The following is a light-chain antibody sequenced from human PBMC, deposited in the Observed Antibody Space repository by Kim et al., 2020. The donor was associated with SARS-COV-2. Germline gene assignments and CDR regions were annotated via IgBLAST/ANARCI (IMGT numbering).Light chain of an antibody. Sequence: SYELTQPPSVSVSPGQTASVTCTGDDLGNSFVCWYQQKPGQPPVLVIYQDTHRPSGIPERFSGSNSGMTATLTITGAQAVDEADYYCQAWDSRTAVFGPG. V-gene: IGLV3-1*01. CDR1: DLGNSF. CDR2: QDT. CDR3: QAWDSRTAV. J-gene: IGLJ1*01.